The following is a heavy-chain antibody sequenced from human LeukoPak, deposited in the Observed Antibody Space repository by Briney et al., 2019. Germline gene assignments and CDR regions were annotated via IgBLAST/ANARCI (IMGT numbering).Heavy chain of an antibody. CDR2: IYSGGST. V-gene: IGHV3-53*01. D-gene: IGHD3-3*01. Sequence: PGGSLRLSCAASGFTVSSNYMSWVRQAPGKGLEWVSVIYSGGSTYYADSVKGRFTISRDNSKNTLYLQMNSLRAEDTAVYYCAKDGYYDFWTGYEGYWGQGTLVTVSS. CDR1: GFTVSSNY. J-gene: IGHJ4*02. CDR3: AKDGYYDFWTGYEGY.